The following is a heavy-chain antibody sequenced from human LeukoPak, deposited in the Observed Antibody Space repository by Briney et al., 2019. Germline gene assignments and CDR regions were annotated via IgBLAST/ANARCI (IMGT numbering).Heavy chain of an antibody. D-gene: IGHD3-3*01. Sequence: PGGSLRLSCAASGFTASSNYMSWVRQAPGKGLEWISVIYSGGSTYYADSVKGRFTISRDNSKNTLYLQMNSLRAEDTAVYYCARGGSGGTIFGVVTLFYFDYWGQGTLVTVSS. CDR2: IYSGGST. CDR3: ARGGSGGTIFGVVTLFYFDY. CDR1: GFTASSNY. V-gene: IGHV3-66*02. J-gene: IGHJ4*02.